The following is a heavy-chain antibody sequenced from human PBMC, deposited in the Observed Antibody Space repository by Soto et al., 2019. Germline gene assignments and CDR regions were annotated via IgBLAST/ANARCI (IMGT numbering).Heavy chain of an antibody. CDR2: IIPVFGSP. J-gene: IGHJ5*01. CDR1: GDTFNSHT. CDR3: ARDITGTNNWVDS. Sequence: VQLVQSGAEVRKPGSSVRVSCETSGDTFNSHTINWLRQAPGQGLEWMGGIIPVFGSPTYAQKFQARLTITADTSTQTAYMELSSLTSDDSAFYFCARDITGTNNWVDSWGQGTLVTVSS. D-gene: IGHD1-20*01. V-gene: IGHV1-69*06.